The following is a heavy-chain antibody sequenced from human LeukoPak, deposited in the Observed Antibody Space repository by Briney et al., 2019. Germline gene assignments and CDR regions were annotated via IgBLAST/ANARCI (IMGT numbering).Heavy chain of an antibody. Sequence: PSETLSLTCTVSGGSISSYYWSWIRQPPGKGLEWIGYIYYSGGTNYNPSLKSRVTISVDTSKNQFSLKLSSVTAADTAVYYCARTSNSYYFDYWGQGTLVTVSS. V-gene: IGHV4-59*01. J-gene: IGHJ4*02. CDR3: ARTSNSYYFDY. CDR1: GGSISSYY. D-gene: IGHD6-13*01. CDR2: IYYSGGT.